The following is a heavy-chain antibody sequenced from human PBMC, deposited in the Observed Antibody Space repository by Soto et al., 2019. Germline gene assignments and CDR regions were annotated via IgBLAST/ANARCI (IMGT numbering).Heavy chain of an antibody. CDR2: IIPIFGTA. Sequence: ASVKVSCKASGGTFSSYAISWVRQAPGQGLEWMGGIIPIFGTANYAQKFQGRVTITVDESTSTAYMELSSLRSEDTAVYYCARGELGYCSSTSCRYYYYYYGMDVWGQGTTVTVSS. V-gene: IGHV1-69*13. J-gene: IGHJ6*02. D-gene: IGHD2-2*01. CDR1: GGTFSSYA. CDR3: ARGELGYCSSTSCRYYYYYYGMDV.